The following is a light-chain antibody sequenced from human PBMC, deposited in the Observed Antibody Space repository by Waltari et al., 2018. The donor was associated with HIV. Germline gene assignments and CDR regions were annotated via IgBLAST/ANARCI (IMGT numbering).Light chain of an antibody. J-gene: IGLJ3*02. CDR1: SSDVGSFKY. CDR3: SSYGGGNTVL. Sequence: QSALTQPPSASGSPGQSVTISCTRTSSDVGSFKYVSWYQQHPGKAPKLMIYDVTKWPSGVPDRFSGSKSGNTASLTASGLQAEDEADYYCSSYGGGNTVLFGGGTRLTVL. V-gene: IGLV2-8*01. CDR2: DVT.